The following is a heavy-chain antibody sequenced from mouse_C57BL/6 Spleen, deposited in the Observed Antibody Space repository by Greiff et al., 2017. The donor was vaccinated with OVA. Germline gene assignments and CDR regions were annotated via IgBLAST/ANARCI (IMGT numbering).Heavy chain of an antibody. CDR2: INPNYGTT. D-gene: IGHD3-2*02. CDR3: ASKTAQASWFAY. CDR1: GYSFTDYN. V-gene: IGHV1-39*01. J-gene: IGHJ3*01. Sequence: EVKLQESGPELVKPGASVKISCKASGYSFTDYNMNWVKQSNGKSLEWIGVINPNYGTTSYNQKFKGKATLTVDQSSSTAYMQLNSLTSEDSAVYYCASKTAQASWFAYWGQGTLVTVSA.